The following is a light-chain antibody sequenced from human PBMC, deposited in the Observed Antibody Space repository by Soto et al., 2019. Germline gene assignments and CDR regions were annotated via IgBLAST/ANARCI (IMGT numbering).Light chain of an antibody. CDR2: DAS. V-gene: IGKV3D-20*01. CDR1: QSVSSSY. J-gene: IGKJ1*01. CDR3: QQYGSSGT. Sequence: ELVLTQSPGTLSLSPGERATLSCRASQSVSSSYLAWYQQKPGLAPRLLIYDASSRATGIPDRFSGGGSGTDFTLTISRLEPEDFAVYYCQQYGSSGTFGQGTKV.